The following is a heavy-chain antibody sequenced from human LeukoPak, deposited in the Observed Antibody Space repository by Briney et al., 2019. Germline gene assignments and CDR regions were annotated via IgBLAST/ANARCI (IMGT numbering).Heavy chain of an antibody. D-gene: IGHD3-3*01. J-gene: IGHJ6*02. CDR3: AKVQSGDFYGMDV. Sequence: GGSLRLSCAASGYTFSSYGMHWVRQAPGKGLEWVAVISYDGSNKYYADSVEGRFTISRDNSKNTLYLQMNSLRAEDTAVYYCAKVQSGDFYGMDVWGQGTTVTVSS. V-gene: IGHV3-30*18. CDR1: GYTFSSYG. CDR2: ISYDGSNK.